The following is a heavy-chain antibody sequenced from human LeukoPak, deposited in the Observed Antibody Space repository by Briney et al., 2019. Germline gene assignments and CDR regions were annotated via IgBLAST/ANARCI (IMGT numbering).Heavy chain of an antibody. D-gene: IGHD3-22*01. CDR3: ARRRYYDGSGYLD. Sequence: SETLSLTCLVSGDSIRSSNYYWDWIRQPPGKGLEWVGSIYYSGRTYYNSSLKSRVSMSVDTIKNQFSLRLTSMTAADTAVYYCARRRYYDGSGYLDWGQGTLVIVS. CDR2: IYYSGRT. J-gene: IGHJ1*01. V-gene: IGHV4-39*01. CDR1: GDSIRSSNYY.